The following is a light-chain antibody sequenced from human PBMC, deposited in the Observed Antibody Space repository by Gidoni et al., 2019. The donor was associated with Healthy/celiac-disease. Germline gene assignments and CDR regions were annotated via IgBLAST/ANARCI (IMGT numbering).Light chain of an antibody. Sequence: DLHVTQSPSSLSASVGDRVTITCPASQDISNFLNWYQQKPGKAPKLLIYDASNLQTGVPSRFSGSGSGTDFTLTISSLQPEDIATYYCQQYDNFPLTFGGGTKVEIK. V-gene: IGKV1-33*01. CDR2: DAS. CDR3: QQYDNFPLT. CDR1: QDISNF. J-gene: IGKJ4*01.